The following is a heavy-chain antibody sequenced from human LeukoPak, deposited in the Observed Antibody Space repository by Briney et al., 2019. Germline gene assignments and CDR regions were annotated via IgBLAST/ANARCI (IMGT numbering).Heavy chain of an antibody. CDR1: GFTFSSYA. CDR3: ARESTMVRGGYAFDI. J-gene: IGHJ3*02. V-gene: IGHV3-30-3*01. CDR2: ISYDGSNK. D-gene: IGHD3-10*01. Sequence: GGSLRLSCAASGFTFSSYAMHWVRQAPGKGLEWVAVISYDGSNKYYADSVKGRFTISRDNSKNTLYLQMNSLRAEDTAVYYCARESTMVRGGYAFDIWGQGTMVTVSS.